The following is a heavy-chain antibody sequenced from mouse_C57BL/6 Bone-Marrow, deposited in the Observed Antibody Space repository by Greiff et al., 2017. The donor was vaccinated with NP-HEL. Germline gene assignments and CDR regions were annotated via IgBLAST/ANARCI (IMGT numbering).Heavy chain of an antibody. J-gene: IGHJ3*01. CDR1: GFTFSSYA. Sequence: EVQRVESGGGLVKPGGSLKLSCAASGFTFSSYAMSWVRQTPEKRLEWVATISDGGSYTYYPDNVKGRFTISRDNAKNNLYLQMSHLKSEDTAMYYCAREDDGYLAYWGQGTLVTVSA. V-gene: IGHV5-4*01. CDR3: AREDDGYLAY. D-gene: IGHD2-3*01. CDR2: ISDGGSYT.